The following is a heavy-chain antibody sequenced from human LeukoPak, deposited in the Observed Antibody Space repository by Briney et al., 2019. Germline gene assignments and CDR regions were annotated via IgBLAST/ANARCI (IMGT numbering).Heavy chain of an antibody. D-gene: IGHD3-10*01. CDR2: LSSSGGST. J-gene: IGHJ4*02. V-gene: IGHV3-64D*06. Sequence: GGSLRLSCSASGFTFSSYAMHWVRQAPGKGLEYVSALSSSGGSTYYADSVKGRFTISRDNSKNTLYLHMSSLRAEDTAVYYCLKGPKGTKEYFDYWGQGTLVTVSS. CDR1: GFTFSSYA. CDR3: LKGPKGTKEYFDY.